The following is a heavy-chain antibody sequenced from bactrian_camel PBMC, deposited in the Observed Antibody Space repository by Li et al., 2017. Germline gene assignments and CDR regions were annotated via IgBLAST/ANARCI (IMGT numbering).Heavy chain of an antibody. Sequence: VQLVESGGGSVQAGGSLRLSCVVSGYTYGSDCTGWLRQAPGKEREGVAYKNRDGGGSTYYADSVKGRFTISQDNAKNTMYLQVNSLKPEDSAMYYCAALDGGCYYPSLVHDFRYWGQGTQVTGS. J-gene: IGHJ6*01. CDR1: GYTYGSDC. CDR3: AALDGGCYYPSLVHDFRY. D-gene: IGHD6*01. V-gene: IGHV3S40*01. CDR2: KNRDGGGST.